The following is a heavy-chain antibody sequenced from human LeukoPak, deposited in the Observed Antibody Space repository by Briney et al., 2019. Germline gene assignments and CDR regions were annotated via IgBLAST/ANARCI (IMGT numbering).Heavy chain of an antibody. CDR1: GGSFSGYY. Sequence: SETLSLTCAVYGGSFSGYYWSWIRQPPGKGLEWIGEINHSGSTNYNPSLKSRVTISVDTSKNQFSLKLSSVTAADTAEYYCARAKQWLVRGYNWFDPWGQGTLVTVSS. V-gene: IGHV4-34*01. CDR3: ARAKQWLVRGYNWFDP. CDR2: INHSGST. J-gene: IGHJ5*02. D-gene: IGHD6-19*01.